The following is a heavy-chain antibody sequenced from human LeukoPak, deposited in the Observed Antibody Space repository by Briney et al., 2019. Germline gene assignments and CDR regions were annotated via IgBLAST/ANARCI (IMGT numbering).Heavy chain of an antibody. J-gene: IGHJ4*02. Sequence: PGGSLRLSCAASGFTFSSYAMSWVRQAPGKGLEWVSAISGSGGSTYYADSVKGRFTISRDNSKNTLYLQMNSLRAEDTAVYYCARDHYDFWSGYTHKSLYFDYWGQGTLVTVSS. CDR1: GFTFSSYA. V-gene: IGHV3-23*01. D-gene: IGHD3-3*01. CDR2: ISGSGGST. CDR3: ARDHYDFWSGYTHKSLYFDY.